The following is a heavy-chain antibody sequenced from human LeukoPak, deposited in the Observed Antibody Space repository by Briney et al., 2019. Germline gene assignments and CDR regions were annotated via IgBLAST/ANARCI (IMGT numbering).Heavy chain of an antibody. Sequence: SETLSLTCAVYGGSFSGYYWSWIRQPPGKGLEWIGEINHSGSTNYNPSLKSRVTISVDTSKNQFSLKLSSVTAADTAVYYCARFATTGTPRSIWGQGTMVTVSS. CDR1: GGSFSGYY. CDR2: INHSGST. D-gene: IGHD1-1*01. J-gene: IGHJ3*02. V-gene: IGHV4-34*01. CDR3: ARFATTGTPRSI.